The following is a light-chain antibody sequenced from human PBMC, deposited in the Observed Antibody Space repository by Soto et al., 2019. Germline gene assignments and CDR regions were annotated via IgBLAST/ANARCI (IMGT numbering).Light chain of an antibody. J-gene: IGKJ5*01. CDR1: QSVRNY. Sequence: EIVLTQSPATLSLSPGERATLSCRASQSVRNYLAWYQHKPGQAPRLLIYEASNRAAGIPARFSGSWSRTDFTLTISSLEPDDVTVYYCQQRNNWPRITFGQGPRLEIK. V-gene: IGKV3-11*01. CDR2: EAS. CDR3: QQRNNWPRIT.